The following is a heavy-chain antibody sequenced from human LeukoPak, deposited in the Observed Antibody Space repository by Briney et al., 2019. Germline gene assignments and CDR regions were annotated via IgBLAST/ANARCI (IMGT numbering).Heavy chain of an antibody. Sequence: GRSLRLSCAASGFTFNDYALHWVRQAPGKGLEWVSGISWNSGSFGYADSVKGRFTISRDNAKNSLYLQMNSLRAEDTALYYCAESRVEMATSPFDYWGQGTLVTVSS. CDR3: AESRVEMATSPFDY. CDR2: ISWNSGSF. D-gene: IGHD5-24*01. V-gene: IGHV3-9*01. CDR1: GFTFNDYA. J-gene: IGHJ4*02.